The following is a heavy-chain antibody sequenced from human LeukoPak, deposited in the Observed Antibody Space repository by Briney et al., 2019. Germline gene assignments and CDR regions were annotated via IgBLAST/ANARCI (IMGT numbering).Heavy chain of an antibody. D-gene: IGHD4-17*01. J-gene: IGHJ6*03. CDR3: ARDPTVTYEYYYYMDV. CDR2: ISSSGSTI. V-gene: IGHV3-11*04. CDR1: GFTFSDYY. Sequence: GGSLRLSCAASGFTFSDYYMSWIRQAPGKGLEWVSYISSSGSTIYYADSVKGRFTISRDNAKNSLYLQMNSLRAEDTAVYYCARDPTVTYEYYYYMDVWGKGTTVTVSS.